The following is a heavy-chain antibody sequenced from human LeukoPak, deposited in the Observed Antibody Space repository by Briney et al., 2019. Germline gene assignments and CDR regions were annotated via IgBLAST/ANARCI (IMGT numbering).Heavy chain of an antibody. V-gene: IGHV3-74*01. D-gene: IGHD3-3*01. J-gene: IGHJ5*02. CDR3: AREAPSSRYDFWSGKGSEFDP. CDR2: ITTDGSTT. CDR1: GFTFSSYW. Sequence: GGSLRLSCTASGFTFSSYWMHWVRQAPGKGLVWVSRITTDGSTTSYADSVKGRFTISRDNAKNTLYLQMNSLRAEDTAVYYCAREAPSSRYDFWSGKGSEFDPWGQGTLVTVSS.